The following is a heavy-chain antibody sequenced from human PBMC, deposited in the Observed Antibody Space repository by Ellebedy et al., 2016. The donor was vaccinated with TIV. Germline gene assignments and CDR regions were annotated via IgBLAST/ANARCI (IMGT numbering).Heavy chain of an antibody. CDR3: ARAYRGTSWGRFNP. D-gene: IGHD3-16*01. CDR2: IYYSGST. V-gene: IGHV4-61*01. Sequence: SETLSLTXTVSGGSVSSGSYYWSWIRQPPGKGLEWIGYIYYSGSTNYNPSLKSRVTMSVDTSKNQFSLKLSSVTAADTAVYYCARAYRGTSWGRFNPWGQGTLVTVSS. J-gene: IGHJ5*02. CDR1: GGSVSSGSYY.